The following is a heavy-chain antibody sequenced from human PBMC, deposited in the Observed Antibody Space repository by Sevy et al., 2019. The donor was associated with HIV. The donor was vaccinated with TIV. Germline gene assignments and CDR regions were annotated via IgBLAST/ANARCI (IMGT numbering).Heavy chain of an antibody. V-gene: IGHV3-48*03. CDR1: GFTFSSYE. J-gene: IGHJ3*02. Sequence: GGSLRLSCAASGFTFSSYEMNWVRQAPGKGLEWVSYISSSGSTIYYADSVKGRLTISRDNAKNSLYMQMNSLRAEDTAVYYCARIAAAGPHDAFDIWGQGTMVTVSS. CDR3: ARIAAAGPHDAFDI. D-gene: IGHD6-13*01. CDR2: ISSSGSTI.